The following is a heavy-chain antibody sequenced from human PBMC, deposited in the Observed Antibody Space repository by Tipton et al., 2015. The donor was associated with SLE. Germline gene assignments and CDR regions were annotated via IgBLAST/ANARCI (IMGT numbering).Heavy chain of an antibody. Sequence: QLVQSGAEVKKPGASVKVSCQASGYTFTNFDITWVRQAPGQGLEWMGWINTYDGDTNYAQKFQGRVTMTRDTSTSTVYLEVWSLKSDDTGIYYCARGLTGRSWGRFVDWGQGTLVTVSS. D-gene: IGHD6-13*01. J-gene: IGHJ4*02. CDR1: GYTFTNFD. CDR3: ARGLTGRSWGRFVD. V-gene: IGHV1-18*01. CDR2: INTYDGDT.